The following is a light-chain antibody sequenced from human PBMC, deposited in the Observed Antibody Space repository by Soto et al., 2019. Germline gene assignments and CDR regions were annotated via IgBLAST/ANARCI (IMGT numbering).Light chain of an antibody. Sequence: QSVLTQPASVSGSPGQSITISCTGTSSDVGDYNFVSWHQQYPGKAPKLLIYEVVNRPSGVSNRFSDSKSGNTASLTISGLQAEDEADYYCSSYSTNRNPVIFGGGTKVTVL. V-gene: IGLV2-14*03. J-gene: IGLJ2*01. CDR2: EVV. CDR3: SSYSTNRNPVI. CDR1: SSDVGDYNF.